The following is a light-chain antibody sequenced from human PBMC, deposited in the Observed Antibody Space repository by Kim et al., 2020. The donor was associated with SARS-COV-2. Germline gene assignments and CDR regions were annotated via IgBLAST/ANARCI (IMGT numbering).Light chain of an antibody. V-gene: IGLV6-57*03. J-gene: IGLJ2*01. CDR3: QSYDSTNVV. CDR2: EDN. Sequence: GKTVTISCNRSSGSFASNYVQWYQQRPGSAPTTVIYEDNQRPSGVPDRFSGSIDSSSNSASLTISGLKTEDEADYYCQSYDSTNVVFGGGTQLTVL. CDR1: SGSFASNY.